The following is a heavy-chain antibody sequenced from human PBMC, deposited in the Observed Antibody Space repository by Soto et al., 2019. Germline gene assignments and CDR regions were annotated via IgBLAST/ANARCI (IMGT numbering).Heavy chain of an antibody. CDR1: GGSISSGGYS. CDR2: IYHSGST. V-gene: IGHV4-30-2*01. D-gene: IGHD5-18*01. Sequence: PSETLSLTCAVSGGSISSGGYSWSWIRQPPGKGLEWIGYIYHSGSTYYNPSLKSRVTISVGRSKNQFSLKLSSVTAADTAVYYCAIITGYSYGIDYWGQGTLVTVSS. J-gene: IGHJ4*02. CDR3: AIITGYSYGIDY.